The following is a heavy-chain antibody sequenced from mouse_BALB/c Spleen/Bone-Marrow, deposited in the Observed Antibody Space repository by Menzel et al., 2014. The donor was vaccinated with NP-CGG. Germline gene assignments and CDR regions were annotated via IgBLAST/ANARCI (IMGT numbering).Heavy chain of an antibody. D-gene: IGHD2-1*01. CDR2: INPSTGYT. J-gene: IGHJ4*01. CDR3: ARKGYGNYHYYAMDY. CDR1: GYTFXSYW. V-gene: IGHV1-7*01. Sequence: QVQLKQSGAELAKPGASVKMSSKASGYTFXSYWMYWIKQRPGQGLEWIGYINPSTGYTEYNQKFKDKATLTADKSSNTAYMQLSSLTSEDSAVYYCARKGYGNYHYYAMDYWGQGTSVTVSS.